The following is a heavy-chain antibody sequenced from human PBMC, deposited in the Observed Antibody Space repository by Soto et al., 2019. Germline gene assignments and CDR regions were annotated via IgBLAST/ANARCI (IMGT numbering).Heavy chain of an antibody. CDR2: IYYSGST. V-gene: IGHV4-31*03. CDR3: ARDSLTFDWLSTGAFDI. CDR1: GGSISSGGYY. Sequence: SETLSLTCTVSGGSISSGGYYWSWIRQHPGKGLEWIGYIYYSGSTYYNPSLKSRVTISVDTSKNQFSLKLSSVTAADTAVYYCARDSLTFDWLSTGAFDIWGQGTMVP. D-gene: IGHD3-9*01. J-gene: IGHJ3*02.